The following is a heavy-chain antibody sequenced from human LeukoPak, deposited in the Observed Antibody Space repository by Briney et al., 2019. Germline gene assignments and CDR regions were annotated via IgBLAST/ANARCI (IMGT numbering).Heavy chain of an antibody. V-gene: IGHV1-2*02. Sequence: ASVKVSFKASGYTFTGYYMHWVRQAPGQGLEWMGWINPNSGGTNYAQKFPGRVTMTRDTSITTAYMELSRLRSDDTAVYYCARGSSWYPLDYWGQGTLVTVSS. J-gene: IGHJ4*02. CDR2: INPNSGGT. CDR3: ARGSSWYPLDY. D-gene: IGHD6-13*01. CDR1: GYTFTGYY.